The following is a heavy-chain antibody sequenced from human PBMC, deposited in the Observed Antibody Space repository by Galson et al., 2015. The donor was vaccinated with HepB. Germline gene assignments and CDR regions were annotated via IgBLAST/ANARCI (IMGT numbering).Heavy chain of an antibody. CDR2: INAGNGNT. Sequence: SVKVSCKASGYTFTSYAMHWVRQAPGQRLEWMGWINAGNGNTKYSQKFQGRDTITRDTSASTAYMELSSLRSEDTAVYYCARPLGSGSYYQSDNWFDPWGQGTLVTVSS. CDR1: GYTFTSYA. CDR3: ARPLGSGSYYQSDNWFDP. J-gene: IGHJ5*02. V-gene: IGHV1-3*01. D-gene: IGHD3-10*01.